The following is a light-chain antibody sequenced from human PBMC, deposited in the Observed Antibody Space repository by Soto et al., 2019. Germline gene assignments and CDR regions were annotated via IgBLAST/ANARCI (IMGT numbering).Light chain of an antibody. CDR1: SGHNNYA. Sequence: QAVVTQSPSASASLGASVKLTCTLTSGHNNYAIAWHQQQPEKGPRYLMKVNTDGSHSKGDGIPDRFSGSSSGAERYLTISSLQSEDEADYYCQTWGTGIHVVFGGGTKLTVL. CDR3: QTWGTGIHVV. V-gene: IGLV4-69*01. CDR2: VNTDGSH. J-gene: IGLJ2*01.